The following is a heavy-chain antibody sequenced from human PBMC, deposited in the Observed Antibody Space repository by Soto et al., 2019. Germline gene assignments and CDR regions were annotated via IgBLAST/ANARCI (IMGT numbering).Heavy chain of an antibody. CDR2: ISAYNGNT. CDR3: ARDHMVVRGVIKLINYYYYGMDV. CDR1: GYTFTSYG. D-gene: IGHD3-10*01. V-gene: IGHV1-18*01. J-gene: IGHJ6*02. Sequence: ASVKVSCKASGYTFTSYGISWVRQAPGQGLEWMGWISAYNGNTNYAQKLQGRATMTTDTSTSTAYMELRSLRSDDTAVYYCARDHMVVRGVIKLINYYYYGMDVWDQGTTVTVSS.